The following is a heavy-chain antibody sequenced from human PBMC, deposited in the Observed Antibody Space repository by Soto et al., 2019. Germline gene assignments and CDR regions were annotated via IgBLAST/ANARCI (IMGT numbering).Heavy chain of an antibody. Sequence: EVQLLESGGGLVQPGGSLRLSCAASGFTFSSYAMSWVRQAPGKGLEWVSVISDGGGITFYADSVKGRFTISRDNSKNTLYLQMNSLRDEDTAVYYCAKVFKASGSCFDPWGQGTLVTVSS. CDR2: ISDGGGIT. CDR3: AKVFKASGSCFDP. CDR1: GFTFSSYA. J-gene: IGHJ5*02. V-gene: IGHV3-23*01. D-gene: IGHD3-10*01.